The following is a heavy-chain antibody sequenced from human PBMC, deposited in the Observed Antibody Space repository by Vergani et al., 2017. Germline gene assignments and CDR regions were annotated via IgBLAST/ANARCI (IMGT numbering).Heavy chain of an antibody. CDR1: GFTFSTNA. CDR3: AKWSNGNTFDY. Sequence: EVQLLESGGGLGQTGGSLRLSCAVSGFTFSTNAMSWVRQAPGKGLEWVSAISGSGLSTYYADSVKGRFTISRDNSKNTLYLQMNSLRAEDTAVYYCAKWSNGNTFDYWGQGTLVTVSS. D-gene: IGHD1/OR15-1a*01. J-gene: IGHJ4*02. V-gene: IGHV3-23*01. CDR2: ISGSGLST.